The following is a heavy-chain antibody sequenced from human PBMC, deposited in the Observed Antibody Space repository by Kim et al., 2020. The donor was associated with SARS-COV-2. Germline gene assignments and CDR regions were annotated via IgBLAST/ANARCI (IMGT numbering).Heavy chain of an antibody. J-gene: IGHJ4*02. CDR3: ARSIYYDFWSGVDY. D-gene: IGHD3-3*01. Sequence: SETLSLTCTVSGGSISSGGYYWSWIRQHPGKGLEWIGYIYYSGSTYYNPSLKSRVTISVDTSKNQFSLKLSSVTAADTAVYYCARSIYYDFWSGVDYWGQGTLVTVSS. CDR1: GGSISSGGYY. CDR2: IYYSGST. V-gene: IGHV4-31*03.